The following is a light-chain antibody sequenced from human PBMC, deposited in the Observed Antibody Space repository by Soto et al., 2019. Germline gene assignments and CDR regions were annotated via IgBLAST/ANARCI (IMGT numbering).Light chain of an antibody. CDR1: QSVANSY. J-gene: IGKJ5*01. CDR2: GAS. V-gene: IGKV3-20*01. Sequence: EIVFTQSPGTQSLSPGERATLSCRASQSVANSYLASYQQKPGQAPRLLTYGASSRATGIPDRFSGSGSGTDLTFTISSLESEDFVVYYCQQSGTLSTLGQGTRLEIK. CDR3: QQSGTLST.